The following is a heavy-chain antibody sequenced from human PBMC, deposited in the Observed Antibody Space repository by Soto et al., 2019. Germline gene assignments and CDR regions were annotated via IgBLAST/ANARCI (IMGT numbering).Heavy chain of an antibody. CDR1: GGSFSGYY. CDR3: ARAWAITMIVVARRWFDP. J-gene: IGHJ5*02. V-gene: IGHV4-34*01. Sequence: SETLSLTCAVYGGSFSGYYWSWIRQPPGKGLEWIGEINHSGSTNYNPSLKSRVTVSVDTSKNQFSLKLSSVTAADTAVYYCARAWAITMIVVARRWFDPWGQGTLVTVSS. D-gene: IGHD3-22*01. CDR2: INHSGST.